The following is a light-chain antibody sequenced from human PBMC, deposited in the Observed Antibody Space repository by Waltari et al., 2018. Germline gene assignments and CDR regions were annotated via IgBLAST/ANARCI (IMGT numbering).Light chain of an antibody. V-gene: IGKV1-5*03. J-gene: IGKJ1*01. CDR2: RAY. CDR1: QSITNW. Sequence: DIQMTQSPSTLSASVGDRVTITCRASQSITNWLAWYQQKQGKAPKLLIYRAYNLESGVPSRFSGSGSGTEFTLTSSSLQPDDFATYYCQQYDNYWTFGQGTKVEIK. CDR3: QQYDNYWT.